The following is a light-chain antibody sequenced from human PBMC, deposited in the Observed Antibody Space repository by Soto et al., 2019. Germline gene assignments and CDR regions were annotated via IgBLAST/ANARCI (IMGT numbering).Light chain of an antibody. V-gene: IGKV3-11*01. CDR3: QQRSNWPPHT. J-gene: IGKJ2*01. CDR2: DAS. Sequence: EVVLTQSPATLSLSPGERATLSCRASERVNNYLAWYQQKPGQAPRLLIYDASNRATRIPARFSGSGSGTDFTLTISSLEPEDFAVYFCQQRSNWPPHTVGQGTKLQIK. CDR1: ERVNNY.